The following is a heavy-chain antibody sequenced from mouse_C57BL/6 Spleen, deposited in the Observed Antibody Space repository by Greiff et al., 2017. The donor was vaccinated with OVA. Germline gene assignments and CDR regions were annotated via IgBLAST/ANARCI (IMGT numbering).Heavy chain of an antibody. CDR2: INPNNGGT. CDR1: GYTFTDYY. J-gene: IGHJ2*01. Sequence: EVQLQQSGPELVKPGASVKISCKASGYTFTDYYMNWVKQSHGKSLEWIGDINPNNGGTSYNQKFKGKATLTVDKSSSTAYMELRSLTSEDSAVYYCARRRLIARYYGSSSFDYWGQGTTLTVSS. V-gene: IGHV1-26*01. CDR3: ARRRLIARYYGSSSFDY. D-gene: IGHD1-1*01.